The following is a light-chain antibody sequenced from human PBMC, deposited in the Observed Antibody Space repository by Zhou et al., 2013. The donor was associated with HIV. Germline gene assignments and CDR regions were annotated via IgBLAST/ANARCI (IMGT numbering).Light chain of an antibody. Sequence: DIQMTQSPSTLSASVGDRVTITCRASQSIVSWLAWYQQKPGKAPNLLIYKASSLESGVPSRFSGSGSGTESTLSLSSLQPEDFATHYCLQLNSCARFFGGGTKVEIK. CDR1: QSIVSW. V-gene: IGKV1-5*03. CDR3: LQLNSCARF. J-gene: IGKJ4*01. CDR2: KAS.